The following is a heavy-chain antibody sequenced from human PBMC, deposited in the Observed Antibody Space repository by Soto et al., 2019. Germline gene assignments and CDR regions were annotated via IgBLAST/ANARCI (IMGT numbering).Heavy chain of an antibody. D-gene: IGHD6-19*01. CDR2: ISYDGSNK. CDR1: GFTFSSYG. Sequence: GGSLRLSCAASGFTFSSYGMHLVRQAPGKGLEWVAVISYDGSNKYYADSVKGRFTISRDNSKNTLYLQMNSLRAEDTAVYYCAKDLLHQWRVPGQFDYGGQRTLVTVSS. J-gene: IGHJ4*02. V-gene: IGHV3-30*18. CDR3: AKDLLHQWRVPGQFDY.